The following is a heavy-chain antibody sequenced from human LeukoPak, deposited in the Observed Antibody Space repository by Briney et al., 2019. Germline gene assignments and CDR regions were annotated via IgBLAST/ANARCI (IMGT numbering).Heavy chain of an antibody. CDR1: GFTFSSYA. CDR3: AKDRTVPHCGYYFDY. V-gene: IGHV3-23*01. Sequence: GGSLRLSCAASGFTFSSYAMSWVRQAPGKGLEWVSAISGSGGSTYYADSVKGRFTISRDNSKNTLYLQMNSLRAEDTAVYYCAKDRTVPHCGYYFDYWGQGTLVTVSS. D-gene: IGHD2-21*01. J-gene: IGHJ4*02. CDR2: ISGSGGST.